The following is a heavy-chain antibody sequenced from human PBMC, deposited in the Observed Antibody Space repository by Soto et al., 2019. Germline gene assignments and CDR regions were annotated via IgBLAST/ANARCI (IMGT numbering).Heavy chain of an antibody. CDR1: GYTLNTYY. D-gene: IGHD1-20*01. V-gene: IGHV1-46*02. Sequence: GASVTVTCLPSGYTLNTYYLRWVRQAPGQGLEWMGIIHPSGGGSTYAQKFLGRVTMTRDTSTSTVFMELSSLRSADTAVYYCARGLYNPFDYWGQGTQVTVSS. CDR2: IHPSGGGS. J-gene: IGHJ4*02. CDR3: ARGLYNPFDY.